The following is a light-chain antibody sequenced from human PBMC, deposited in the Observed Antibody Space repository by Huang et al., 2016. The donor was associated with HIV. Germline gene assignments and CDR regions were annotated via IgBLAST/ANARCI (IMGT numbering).Light chain of an antibody. CDR3: QQRTTWPALT. CDR1: QSVGSS. V-gene: IGKV3-11*01. Sequence: EIVLTQSPATLSLSPGERATLSCRASQSVGSSFAWYQQRRGQAPRLLIYDASNRATGIPARFSGSGSGTDFTLTITSLEPEDFAVYFCQQRTTWPALTFGGGTKVEIK. J-gene: IGKJ4*01. CDR2: DAS.